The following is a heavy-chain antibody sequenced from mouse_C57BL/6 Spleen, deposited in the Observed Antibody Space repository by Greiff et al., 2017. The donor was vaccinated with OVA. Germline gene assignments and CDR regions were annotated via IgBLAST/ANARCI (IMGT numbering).Heavy chain of an antibody. D-gene: IGHD1-1*01. CDR2: IRLKSDNYAT. CDR3: TGGILPWYFDV. Sequence: EVMLVESGGGLVQPGGSMKLSCVASGFTFSNYWMNWVRQSPEKGLEWVAQIRLKSDNYATHYAESVKGRFTISRDDSKSSVYLQMNNLRAEDTGIYYCTGGILPWYFDVWGTGTTVTVSS. V-gene: IGHV6-3*01. CDR1: GFTFSNYW. J-gene: IGHJ1*03.